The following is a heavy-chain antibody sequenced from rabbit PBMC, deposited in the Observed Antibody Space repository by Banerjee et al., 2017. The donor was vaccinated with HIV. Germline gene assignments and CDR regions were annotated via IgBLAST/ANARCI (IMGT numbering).Heavy chain of an antibody. D-gene: IGHD6-1*01. J-gene: IGHJ4*01. V-gene: IGHV1S45*01. Sequence: QQQLVESGGGLVQPEGSLTLTCTASGFSFSSSYYMCWVRQAPGKGLEWIACIYTGSSGSTYYASWAKGRFTITRSTSLDTVDLKMTSLTVADTATYFCARGAYYTYGYAGYAYATYFNLWGQGTLVTVS. CDR2: IYTGSSGST. CDR3: ARGAYYTYGYAGYAYATYFNL. CDR1: GFSFSSSYY.